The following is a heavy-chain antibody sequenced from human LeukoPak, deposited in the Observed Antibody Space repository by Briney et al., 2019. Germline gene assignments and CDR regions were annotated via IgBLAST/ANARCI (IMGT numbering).Heavy chain of an antibody. Sequence: SQTLSLTCTVSGGSISSGSYYWSWIRQPAGKGLEWIGRIYTSGSTNYNPSLKSRVTISVDTSKNQFSLKLSSVTAADTAVYYCAGLIRPGWFDPWGQGTLVTVSS. CDR3: AGLIRPGWFDP. CDR2: IYTSGST. V-gene: IGHV4-61*02. J-gene: IGHJ5*02. D-gene: IGHD1-14*01. CDR1: GGSISSGSYY.